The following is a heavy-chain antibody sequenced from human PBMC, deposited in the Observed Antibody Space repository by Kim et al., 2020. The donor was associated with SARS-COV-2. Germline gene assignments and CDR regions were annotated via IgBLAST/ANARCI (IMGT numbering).Heavy chain of an antibody. CDR2: IKQDGSEK. V-gene: IGHV3-7*01. CDR1: GFTFSSYW. D-gene: IGHD1-26*01. J-gene: IGHJ6*02. Sequence: GGSLRLSCAASGFTFSSYWMSWVRQAPGKGLEWVANIKQDGSEKYYVDSVKGRFTISRDNAKNSLYLQMNSLRAEDMAVYYCARDSGSYYYYYYYGMDVWGQGTTVTVSS. CDR3: ARDSGSYYYYYYYGMDV.